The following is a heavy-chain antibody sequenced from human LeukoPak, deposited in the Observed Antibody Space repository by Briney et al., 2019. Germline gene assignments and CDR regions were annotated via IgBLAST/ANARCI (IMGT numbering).Heavy chain of an antibody. CDR3: ARVPWYYGSGTPKFWGYYGMDV. V-gene: IGHV1-18*01. D-gene: IGHD3-10*01. Sequence: ASVKVSCKASGYTFNTYGITWVRQAPGQGLKWMGWINTDNGNTNYAQNLQGRVSMTTDTSTTTAYMELRSLRSDDTAVYYCARVPWYYGSGTPKFWGYYGMDVWGQGTTVTVSS. J-gene: IGHJ6*02. CDR1: GYTFNTYG. CDR2: INTDNGNT.